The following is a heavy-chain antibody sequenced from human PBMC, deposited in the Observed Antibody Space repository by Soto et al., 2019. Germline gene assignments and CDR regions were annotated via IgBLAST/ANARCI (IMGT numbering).Heavy chain of an antibody. CDR2: IYHTGNT. J-gene: IGHJ4*02. Sequence: QVQLQQSGPRLVKPSGTLSLTCYVSGGSISSTNWWTWVRQPPGKGLEWIGEIYHTGNTNYNPSVRSRVTLSVDKSNNEFSLNLRAVTAADTAVYYCATLPPRIEVRLLPILTWGQRILVTVSS. CDR1: GGSISSTNW. CDR3: ATLPPRIEVRLLPILT. D-gene: IGHD1-26*01. V-gene: IGHV4-4*02.